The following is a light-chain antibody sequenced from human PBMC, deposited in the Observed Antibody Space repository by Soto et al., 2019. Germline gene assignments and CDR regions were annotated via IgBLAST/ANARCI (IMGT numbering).Light chain of an antibody. J-gene: IGKJ5*01. CDR1: QSVLSTSNNKNY. CDR3: QQSYNSPIT. CDR2: WAS. V-gene: IGKV4-1*01. Sequence: DIVMTQSPESLAVSLGERAAINCRSSQSVLSTSNNKNYLVWYQQKPGQPPKLLISWASTRESGVPDRFIGSGSATDFTLTISSLQAEDVAVYYCQQSYNSPITFGQGTRLEIK.